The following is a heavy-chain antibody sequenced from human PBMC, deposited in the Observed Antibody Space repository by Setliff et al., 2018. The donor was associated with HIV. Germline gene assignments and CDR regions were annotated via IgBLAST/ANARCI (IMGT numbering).Heavy chain of an antibody. CDR3: ARSSSWYVEWFDP. Sequence: SCKTSGFTFNTYAMNWVRQAPGKGLEWVSGIRGSGSSTYYADSVKGRFTISRDNSKNTLYLEMNSLRVEDTAVYHCARSSSWYVEWFDPWGQGTLVTVSS. V-gene: IGHV3-23*01. CDR1: GFTFNTYA. CDR2: IRGSGSST. J-gene: IGHJ5*02. D-gene: IGHD6-13*01.